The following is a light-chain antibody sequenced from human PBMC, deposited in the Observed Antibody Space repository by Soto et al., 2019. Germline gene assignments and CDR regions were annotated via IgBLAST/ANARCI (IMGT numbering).Light chain of an antibody. CDR1: QSISNW. Sequence: DIQMTQSPSTLSASVVERVTITCRASQSISNWLAWYQQKPGKAPKTLIYDASSLKSGVPSRFSGSGSGTDFTLTINSLRPDDFATYYCQQYHSYPATFGHGTKVDIK. CDR3: QQYHSYPAT. CDR2: DAS. V-gene: IGKV1-5*01. J-gene: IGKJ1*01.